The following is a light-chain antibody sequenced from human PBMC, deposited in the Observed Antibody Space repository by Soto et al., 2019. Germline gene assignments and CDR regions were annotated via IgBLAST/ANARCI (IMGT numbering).Light chain of an antibody. CDR1: ESVDTN. V-gene: IGKV3-15*01. J-gene: IGKJ1*01. CDR2: GAS. CDR3: HQCFNWPRT. Sequence: EVVMTQSPATLSVSPGERVTLSFRASESVDTNLAWYQQKPGQAPRLIIYGASTRATGIPDRFSGSGSGTEFTLTISSLQSEDSAVYYCHQCFNWPRTFGQGTKVDIK.